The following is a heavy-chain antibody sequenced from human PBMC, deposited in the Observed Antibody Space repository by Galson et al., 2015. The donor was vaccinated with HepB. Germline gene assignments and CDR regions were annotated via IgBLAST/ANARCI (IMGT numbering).Heavy chain of an antibody. CDR2: IYPGDSDT. V-gene: IGHV5-51*01. CDR1: GYSFTSYW. CDR3: ARLGTMVRGAPRWFDP. J-gene: IGHJ5*02. Sequence: QSGAEVKKPGESLKISCKGSGYSFTSYWIGWVRQMPGKGLEWMGIIYPGDSDTRYSPSFQGQVTISADKSISTAYLQWSSLKASDTAMYYCARLGTMVRGAPRWFDPWGQGTLVTVSS. D-gene: IGHD3-10*01.